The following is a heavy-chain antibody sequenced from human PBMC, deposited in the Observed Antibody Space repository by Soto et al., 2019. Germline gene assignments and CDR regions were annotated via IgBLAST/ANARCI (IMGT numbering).Heavy chain of an antibody. CDR2: INSSGGIT. CDR3: ARGISTTRYYYYFGMDV. Sequence: ASAKFSCNASGYTLTSYYFYWWLQQPAEEAEGIVIINSSGGITNGAPKLQDRVTMTRDTSKSQVYMELSTLTSADTAVYYCARGISTTRYYYYFGMDVWGQGTTVTVSS. V-gene: IGHV1-46*01. CDR1: GYTLTSYY. D-gene: IGHD2-2*01. J-gene: IGHJ6*02.